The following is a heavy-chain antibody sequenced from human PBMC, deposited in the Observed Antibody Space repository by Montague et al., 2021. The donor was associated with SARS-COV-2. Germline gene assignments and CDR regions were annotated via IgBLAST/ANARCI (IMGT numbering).Heavy chain of an antibody. J-gene: IGHJ4*02. Sequence: SETLSLTCAVYGGSFSGYYCSWIRQPPGKGLERIGEINHSGSTKYNPSLKSRVTISVDTSKNQFPLKLSSVTVADTAAYYCARGTNRVFTYDYDSSGYASDYWGQGTLVTVSS. D-gene: IGHD3-22*01. V-gene: IGHV4-34*01. CDR3: ARGTNRVFTYDYDSSGYASDY. CDR1: GGSFSGYY. CDR2: INHSGST.